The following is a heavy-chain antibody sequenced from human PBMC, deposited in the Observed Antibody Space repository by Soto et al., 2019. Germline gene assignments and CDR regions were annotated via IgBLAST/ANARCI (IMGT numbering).Heavy chain of an antibody. CDR3: ARLHGYCISSSCHDHYAMDV. V-gene: IGHV4-39*01. Sequence: QLQLQESGPGLVKPSETLSLTCTVSSASISSSSYTWGWIRQPPGKGLEWIGSIYYSGTTYYNPSLNSRVTVSVDTSKNQFSLKVTSVTAADTAVYYCARLHGYCISSSCHDHYAMDVWGQGTTVTVSS. J-gene: IGHJ6*02. CDR2: IYYSGTT. D-gene: IGHD2-2*01. CDR1: SASISSSSYT.